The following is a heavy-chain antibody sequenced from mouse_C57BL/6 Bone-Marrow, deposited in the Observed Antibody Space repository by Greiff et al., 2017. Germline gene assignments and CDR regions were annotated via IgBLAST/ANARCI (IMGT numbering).Heavy chain of an antibody. CDR3: ARLFYDGYSY. CDR2: INPNNGGT. J-gene: IGHJ3*01. D-gene: IGHD2-3*01. Sequence: EVQLQQSGPELVKPGASVKISCKASGYTFTDYYMNWVKQSHGKSLEWIGDINPNNGGTSYNQKFKGKATLTVDKSSSTAYMELRSLTSEDSAVYYCARLFYDGYSYWGQGTLVTVSA. V-gene: IGHV1-26*01. CDR1: GYTFTDYY.